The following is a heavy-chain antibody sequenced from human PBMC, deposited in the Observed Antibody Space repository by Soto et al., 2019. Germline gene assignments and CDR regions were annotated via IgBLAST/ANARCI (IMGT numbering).Heavy chain of an antibody. CDR1: GGSISSYY. D-gene: IGHD4-17*01. CDR3: ARNYDYGDYLNWFDP. V-gene: IGHV4-59*01. J-gene: IGHJ5*02. Sequence: QVQLQESGPGLVKPSETLSLTCTVSGGSISSYYWSLIRQPPGKGLEWIGYIYYSGSTNYNPSLKSRVTISVDTSKNQFSLKLSSVTAADTAVYYCARNYDYGDYLNWFDPWGQGTLVTVSS. CDR2: IYYSGST.